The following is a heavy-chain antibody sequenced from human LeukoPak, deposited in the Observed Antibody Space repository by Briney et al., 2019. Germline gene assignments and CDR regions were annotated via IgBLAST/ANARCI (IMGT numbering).Heavy chain of an antibody. Sequence: GGSLRLSCAASGFTFSSYAMHWVRQAPGKGLEWVAVISYDGSNKYYADSVKGRFTISRDNSKNTLYLQMNSLRAEDTAVYYCARAAVTVTTRYFDYWGQGTLVTVSS. D-gene: IGHD4-17*01. V-gene: IGHV3-30-3*01. J-gene: IGHJ4*02. CDR3: ARAAVTVTTRYFDY. CDR1: GFTFSSYA. CDR2: ISYDGSNK.